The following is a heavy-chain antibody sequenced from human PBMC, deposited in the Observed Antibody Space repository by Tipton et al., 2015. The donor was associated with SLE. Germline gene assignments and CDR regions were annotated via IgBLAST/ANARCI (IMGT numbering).Heavy chain of an antibody. V-gene: IGHV4-61*01. CDR1: GDSIVSGSYY. CDR3: ARVFHSYGDF. CDR2: IYYTGST. D-gene: IGHD5-18*01. Sequence: TLSLTCAVSGDSIVSGSYYWSWIRQPPGKGLEWIGYIYYTGSTNYNPSLKSRVTISVDTSKNQFSLKLSSVTAADTAVYYCARVFHSYGDFWGQGMLVTVSS. J-gene: IGHJ4*02.